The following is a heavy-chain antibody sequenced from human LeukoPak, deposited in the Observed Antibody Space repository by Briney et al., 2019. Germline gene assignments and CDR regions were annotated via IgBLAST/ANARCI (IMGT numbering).Heavy chain of an antibody. Sequence: GGSLGLSCAASGFTFSTYWMSWVRQAPGKGLEWVANINQDGSEKYYVDSVKGRLTISRDNAKNSLYLQMNSLRAEDTAIYYCARGSNWAFDYWGQGTLVTVSS. CDR2: INQDGSEK. CDR1: GFTFSTYW. CDR3: ARGSNWAFDY. D-gene: IGHD7-27*01. J-gene: IGHJ4*02. V-gene: IGHV3-7*05.